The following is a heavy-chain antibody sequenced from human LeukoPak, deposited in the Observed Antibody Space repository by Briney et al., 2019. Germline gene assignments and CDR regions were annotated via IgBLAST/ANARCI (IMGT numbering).Heavy chain of an antibody. CDR2: IYYTGST. J-gene: IGHJ6*04. D-gene: IGHD3-9*01. CDR1: GGSISNSSDY. V-gene: IGHV4-39*07. Sequence: SETLSLTCTVSGGSISNSSDYWAWIRQPPGKGLEWIGTIYYTGSTYYNPSLKSRVTISVDTSKNQFSLKLSSVTAADTAVYYCARDGEWILTGFTDVWGKGTTVTVSS. CDR3: ARDGEWILTGFTDV.